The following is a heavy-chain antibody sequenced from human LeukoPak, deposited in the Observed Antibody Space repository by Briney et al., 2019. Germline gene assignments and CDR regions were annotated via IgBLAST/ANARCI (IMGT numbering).Heavy chain of an antibody. V-gene: IGHV3-23*01. CDR3: AKDLGYSSGWYRLYFDY. D-gene: IGHD6-19*01. Sequence: GGSLRLSCAASGFTFSTYAVNWVRQAPGKGLEWVSAISSSGGTTYYADSVKGRFSISRDNSKNTLYLRMNSLRAEDTAIYYCAKDLGYSSGWYRLYFDYWGQGTLVTVSS. CDR1: GFTFSTYA. J-gene: IGHJ4*02. CDR2: ISSSGGTT.